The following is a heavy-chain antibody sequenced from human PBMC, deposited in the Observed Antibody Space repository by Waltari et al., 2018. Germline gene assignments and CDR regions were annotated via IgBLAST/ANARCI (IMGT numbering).Heavy chain of an antibody. Sequence: QLQLQESGPGLVKPSETLSLTCTVSGGSISSSSYYWGWIRQPPGKGLEWIGSIYYSGSTYYNPSLKSRVTISVDTSKNQFSLKLSSVTAADTAVYYCARHSRTAAYRSWGQGTLVTVSS. CDR3: ARHSRTAAYRS. D-gene: IGHD3-16*02. V-gene: IGHV4-39*01. CDR1: GGSISSSSYY. CDR2: IYYSGST. J-gene: IGHJ4*02.